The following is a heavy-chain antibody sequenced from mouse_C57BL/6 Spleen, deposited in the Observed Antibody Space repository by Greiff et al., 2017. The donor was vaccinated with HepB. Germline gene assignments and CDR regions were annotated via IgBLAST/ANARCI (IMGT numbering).Heavy chain of an antibody. J-gene: IGHJ3*01. D-gene: IGHD2-5*01. CDR2: IRNKANGYTT. CDR3: ARWDYRNLAWFAY. V-gene: IGHV7-3*01. Sequence: EVMLVESGGGLVQPGGSLSLSCAASGFTFTDYYMSWVRQPPGKALEWLGFIRNKANGYTTEYSASVKGRFTISRDNSQSILYLQMNALRAEDSATYYCARWDYRNLAWFAYWGQGTLVTVSA. CDR1: GFTFTDYY.